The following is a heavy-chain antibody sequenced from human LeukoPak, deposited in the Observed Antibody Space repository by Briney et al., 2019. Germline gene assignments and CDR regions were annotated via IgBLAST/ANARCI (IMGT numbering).Heavy chain of an antibody. J-gene: IGHJ5*02. V-gene: IGHV4-34*01. Sequence: SETLSLTCAVYGGSFSGYYWSWIRQPPGKGLEWIGEINHGGSTNYNPSLQSRVTISVDTSKNQFSLKLSSVTAADTAVYYCARGIPANGIVVVPAATGNWFDPWGQGTLVTVSS. CDR1: GGSFSGYY. CDR2: INHGGST. D-gene: IGHD2-2*01. CDR3: ARGIPANGIVVVPAATGNWFDP.